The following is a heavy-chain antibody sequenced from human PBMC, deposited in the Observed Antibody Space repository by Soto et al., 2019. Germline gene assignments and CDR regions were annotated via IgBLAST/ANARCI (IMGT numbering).Heavy chain of an antibody. V-gene: IGHV4-59*01. Sequence: PSETLSLTCSVSGGSIRRYYWSWIRQPPGKGLEGMGYPYYSGDTGYNPSLQSRATMAVDTSKNQVSLKLTSVTAADTAVYYCARDRSTYGGGGTGEVKENWFDPWGQGALVTVSS. CDR3: ARDRSTYGGGGTGEVKENWFDP. CDR1: GGSIRRYY. J-gene: IGHJ5*02. D-gene: IGHD2-8*01. CDR2: PYYSGDT.